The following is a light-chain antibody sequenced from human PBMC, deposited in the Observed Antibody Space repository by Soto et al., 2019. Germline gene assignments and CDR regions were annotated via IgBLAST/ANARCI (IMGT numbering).Light chain of an antibody. Sequence: EIVMTQSPATLSVSPGERATLSCRASQSVNSRLAWYQQKPGQTPRLLIRGATTRATGIPARFSGSGSGTEFTLTFSDLQYEDFPLYYGPPRPAGPRIFREGTKVDIK. CDR1: QSVNSR. J-gene: IGKJ1*01. CDR3: PPRPAGPRI. CDR2: GAT. V-gene: IGKV3-15*01.